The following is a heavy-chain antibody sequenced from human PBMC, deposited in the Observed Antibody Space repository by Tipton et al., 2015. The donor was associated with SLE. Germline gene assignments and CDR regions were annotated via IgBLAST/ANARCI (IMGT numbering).Heavy chain of an antibody. Sequence: TLSLTCTVSGGSISSGTYYWSWIRQHPGKGLEWIGYIYYSGSTYYNPSLKSRVTISVDTSTNQFSLRLRSVTAADTAVYYCARWGWNSGYDFFDYWGQGTLVTVSS. CDR2: IYYSGST. V-gene: IGHV4-31*03. CDR3: ARWGWNSGYDFFDY. CDR1: GGSISSGTYY. D-gene: IGHD5-12*01. J-gene: IGHJ4*02.